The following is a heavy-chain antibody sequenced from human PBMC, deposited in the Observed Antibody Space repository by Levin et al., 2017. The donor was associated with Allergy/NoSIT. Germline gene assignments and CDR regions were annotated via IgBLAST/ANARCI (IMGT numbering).Heavy chain of an antibody. CDR2: IYYSGST. J-gene: IGHJ4*02. CDR1: GGSISSGGYY. D-gene: IGHD1-1*01. Sequence: ASETLSLTCTVSGGSISSGGYYWSWIRQHPGKGLEWIGYIYYSGSTYYNPSLKSRVTISVDTSKNQFSLKLSSVTAADTAVYYCARVALEGDWNPARVFDYWGQGTLVTVSS. CDR3: ARVALEGDWNPARVFDY. V-gene: IGHV4-31*03.